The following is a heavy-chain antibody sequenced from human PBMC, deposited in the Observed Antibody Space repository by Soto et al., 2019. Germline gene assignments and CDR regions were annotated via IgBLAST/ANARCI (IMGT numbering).Heavy chain of an antibody. J-gene: IGHJ4*01. Sequence: QVQLVESGGGVVQPGRSLRLSCAASGFTFSSYGMHWVRQAPGKGLEWVAVISYDGSNKYYADSVKGRFTISRDNSKNTLYLQMTSLRAEDTAVYYCAKVDSLGYCSSTSCHDYWGHGTLFTVSS. D-gene: IGHD2-2*01. CDR2: ISYDGSNK. CDR1: GFTFSSYG. V-gene: IGHV3-30*18. CDR3: AKVDSLGYCSSTSCHDY.